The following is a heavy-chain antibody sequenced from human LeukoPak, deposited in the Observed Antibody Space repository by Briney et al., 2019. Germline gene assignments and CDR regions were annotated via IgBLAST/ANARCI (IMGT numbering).Heavy chain of an antibody. CDR3: AKDTAIGRYCTNGVCSPFDY. CDR2: ISDTGATT. J-gene: IGHJ4*02. Sequence: PGGSLRLSCAGSGFTFSSYAMSWVRQAPGKGLEWVSAISDTGATTYDADSVKGRFTISRDNSRSTLYLQMNSLRAEDTALDYCAKDTAIGRYCTNGVCSPFDYWGQGTLVTVSS. D-gene: IGHD2-8*01. V-gene: IGHV3-23*01. CDR1: GFTFSSYA.